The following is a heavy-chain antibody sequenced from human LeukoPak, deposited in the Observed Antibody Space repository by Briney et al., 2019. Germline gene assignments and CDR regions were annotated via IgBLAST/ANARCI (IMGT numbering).Heavy chain of an antibody. CDR2: ISYDGSNK. Sequence: GGSLRLSCAASGFTFSSYAMHWVCQAPGKGLEWVAVISYDGSNKYYADSVKGRFTISRDNSKNTLYLQMNSLRPEDTAVYYCARRGYQLPIDYWGQGTLVTVSS. CDR1: GFTFSSYA. D-gene: IGHD2-2*01. V-gene: IGHV3-30*04. J-gene: IGHJ4*02. CDR3: ARRGYQLPIDY.